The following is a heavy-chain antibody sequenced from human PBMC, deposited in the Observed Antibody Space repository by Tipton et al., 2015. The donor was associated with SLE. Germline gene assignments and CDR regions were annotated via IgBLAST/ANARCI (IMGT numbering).Heavy chain of an antibody. J-gene: IGHJ6*02. V-gene: IGHV3-74*01. D-gene: IGHD6-19*01. Sequence: SLRLSCAASGFTFSSYWMHWVRQAPGKGLVWVSRINSDGSSTSYADSVKGRFTISRDNAKNTLYLQMNSLRAEDTAVYYCARRLDPMGPYYYYDYGMDVWVQGTTLTVSS. CDR3: ARRLDPMGPYYYYDYGMDV. CDR1: GFTFSSYW. CDR2: INSDGSST.